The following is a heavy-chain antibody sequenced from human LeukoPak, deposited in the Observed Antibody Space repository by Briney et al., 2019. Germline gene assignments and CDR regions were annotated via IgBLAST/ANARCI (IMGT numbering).Heavy chain of an antibody. Sequence: SETLSLTCTVSGGSISSYYWSWIRQPPGKGLEWIGYIYYSGSTNYNPSLKSRVTISVDTSKNQFSLKLSSVTAADTAVYYCARGGWGYYYYGKDVWGQGTTVTVSS. V-gene: IGHV4-59*01. D-gene: IGHD6-19*01. CDR2: IYYSGST. CDR1: GGSISSYY. CDR3: ARGGWGYYYYGKDV. J-gene: IGHJ6*02.